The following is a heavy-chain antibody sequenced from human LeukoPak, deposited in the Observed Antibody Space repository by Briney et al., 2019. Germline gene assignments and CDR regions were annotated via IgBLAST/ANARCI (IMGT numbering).Heavy chain of an antibody. Sequence: GGSLRLSCAASGFTFSSYAMHWVRQAPGKGLEWVAVISYDGSNKYYADSVKGRFTISRDNSKNTLYLQMNSLRAEDTAVYYCARDTPTHPTYYYDSSGYQTDYWGQGTLVTVSS. V-gene: IGHV3-30*01. CDR1: GFTFSSYA. CDR3: ARDTPTHPTYYYDSSGYQTDY. CDR2: ISYDGSNK. J-gene: IGHJ4*02. D-gene: IGHD3-22*01.